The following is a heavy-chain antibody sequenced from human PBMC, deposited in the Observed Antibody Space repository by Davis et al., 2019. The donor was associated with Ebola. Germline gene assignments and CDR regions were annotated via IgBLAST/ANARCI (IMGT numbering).Heavy chain of an antibody. CDR1: GFTFSSYA. CDR2: ISYDGSNK. D-gene: IGHD1-26*01. J-gene: IGHJ4*02. CDR3: ARDTYYGEFDY. V-gene: IGHV3-30-3*01. Sequence: GESLKISCAASGFTFSSYAMHWVRQAPGKGLEWVAVISYDGSNKYYADSVKGRFTISRDNSKNTLYLQMNSLRAEDTAVYYCARDTYYGEFDYWGQGTLVTVSS.